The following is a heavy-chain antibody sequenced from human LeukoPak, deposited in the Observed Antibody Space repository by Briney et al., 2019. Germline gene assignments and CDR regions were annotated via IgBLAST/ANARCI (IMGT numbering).Heavy chain of an antibody. CDR2: SSSSSSYT. D-gene: IGHD2-15*01. V-gene: IGHV3-11*06. CDR3: AREGRYCSGGSCHDAFDI. Sequence: GGSLRLSCAASVFTFSDYYMSWIRQAPGKGLEWVSYSSSSSSYTNYADSVKGRFTISRDNAKNSLYLQMNSLRAEDTAVYYCAREGRYCSGGSCHDAFDIWGQGTMVTVSS. J-gene: IGHJ3*02. CDR1: VFTFSDYY.